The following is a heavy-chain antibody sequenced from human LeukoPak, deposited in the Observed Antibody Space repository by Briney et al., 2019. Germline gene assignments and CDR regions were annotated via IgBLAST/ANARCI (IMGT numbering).Heavy chain of an antibody. CDR1: GYTFTGYY. Sequence: ASVKVSCKASGYTFTGYYMHWVRQAPGQGLEWMAWINPDSGVTNYAHKFQGRVTMTRDTSINTAYMELSRLRSDDTAVYYCAKDLISSSWPNWFDPWGQGTLVTVSS. CDR2: INPDSGVT. J-gene: IGHJ5*02. V-gene: IGHV1-2*07. D-gene: IGHD6-13*01. CDR3: AKDLISSSWPNWFDP.